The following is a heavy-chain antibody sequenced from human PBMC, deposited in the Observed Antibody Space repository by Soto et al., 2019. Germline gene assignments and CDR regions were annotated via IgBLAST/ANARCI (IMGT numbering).Heavy chain of an antibody. Sequence: EVRLVESGGGLVQPGGSLRLSCAASGFNFSTYEMKWLRQAPGKGLEWISYISSSGNTIYYADSVKGRFTISRDNAKNSLYLQMNSLRAEDTAVYYCARDGLCSGGSCFDYWGQGTLVTVSS. CDR1: GFNFSTYE. D-gene: IGHD2-15*01. CDR3: ARDGLCSGGSCFDY. V-gene: IGHV3-48*03. J-gene: IGHJ4*02. CDR2: ISSSGNTI.